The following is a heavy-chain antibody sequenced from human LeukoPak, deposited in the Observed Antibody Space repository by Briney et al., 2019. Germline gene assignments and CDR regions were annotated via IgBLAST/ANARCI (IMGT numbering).Heavy chain of an antibody. D-gene: IGHD3-22*01. CDR3: ARAGRTYYYDSSGYYYVGHFDY. CDR2: IYYSGST. V-gene: IGHV4-59*01. CDR1: GGSISSYY. Sequence: SETLSLTCTVSGGSISSYYWSWIRQPPGKGLEWIGYIYYSGSTNYNPSLKSRVTISVDTSKNQFSLKLSSVTAADTAVYYCARAGRTYYYDSSGYYYVGHFDYWGQGTLVTVSS. J-gene: IGHJ4*02.